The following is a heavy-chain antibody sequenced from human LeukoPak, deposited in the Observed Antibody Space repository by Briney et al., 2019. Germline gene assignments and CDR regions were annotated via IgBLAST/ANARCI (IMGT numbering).Heavy chain of an antibody. CDR3: ARGGGYYTGPFGNWFDP. Sequence: SETLSLTCTVSGGSISSYYWNWIRQPPGKGLEWIGYIYYSGSTNYNPSLKSRVTISVDTSKNQFSLRLSSVTAADTAVYYCARGGGYYTGPFGNWFDPWGQGTLVTVSS. CDR1: GGSISSYY. J-gene: IGHJ5*02. CDR2: IYYSGST. V-gene: IGHV4-59*01. D-gene: IGHD1-26*01.